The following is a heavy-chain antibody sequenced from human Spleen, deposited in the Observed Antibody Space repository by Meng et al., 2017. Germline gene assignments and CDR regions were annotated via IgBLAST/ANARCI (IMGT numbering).Heavy chain of an antibody. J-gene: IGHJ2*01. V-gene: IGHV1-69*05. Sequence: SVKVSCKASGGTFSSYAISWVRQAPGQGLEWMGGIIPIFGTANYAQKFQGRVTITRNTSISTAYMELSSLRSEDTAVYYCARGRVDYFDSSGYYYGWYFDLWGRGTLVTVSS. CDR2: IIPIFGTA. CDR1: GGTFSSYA. D-gene: IGHD3-22*01. CDR3: ARGRVDYFDSSGYYYGWYFDL.